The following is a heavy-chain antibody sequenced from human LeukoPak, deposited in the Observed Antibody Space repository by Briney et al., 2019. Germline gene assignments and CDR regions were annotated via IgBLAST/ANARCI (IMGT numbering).Heavy chain of an antibody. CDR2: ISYDGSNK. CDR1: GFTFSSYG. J-gene: IGHJ4*02. D-gene: IGHD5-24*01. CDR3: AKDRRDGYNLQDY. V-gene: IGHV3-30*18. Sequence: PGGSLRLSCAASGFTFSSYGMHRVRQAPGKGLEWVAVISYDGSNKYYADSVKGRFTISRDNSKNTLYLQMNSLRAEDTAVYYCAKDRRDGYNLQDYWGQGTLVTVSS.